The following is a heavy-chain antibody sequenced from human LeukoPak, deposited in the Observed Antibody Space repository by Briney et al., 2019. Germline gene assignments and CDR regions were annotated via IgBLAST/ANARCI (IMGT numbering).Heavy chain of an antibody. CDR3: ARAVGGEYYDILTGYYKVGWFDP. J-gene: IGHJ5*02. CDR2: ISSSGSTI. Sequence: GGSLRLSCAASGFTFSDYCMSWIRQAPGKGLEWVSYISSSGSTIYYADSVKGRFTISRDNAKNSLYLQMNSLRAEDTAVYYCARAVGGEYYDILTGYYKVGWFDPWGQGTLVTVSS. D-gene: IGHD3-9*01. V-gene: IGHV3-11*01. CDR1: GFTFSDYC.